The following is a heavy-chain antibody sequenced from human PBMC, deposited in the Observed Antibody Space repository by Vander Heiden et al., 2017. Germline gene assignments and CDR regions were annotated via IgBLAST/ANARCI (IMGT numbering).Heavy chain of an antibody. V-gene: IGHV3-23*01. CDR1: GFTFSSYA. Sequence: EVQLLESGGGLVQPGGSLRLSCSASGFTFSSYAMSWVRQAPGKGLEWVSAISGSGGSTYYADSVKGRFTISRDNSKNTLYLQMNSLRAEDTAVYYCAKGRDWQPHSPLDYWGQGTLVTVSS. CDR2: ISGSGGST. J-gene: IGHJ4*02. CDR3: AKGRDWQPHSPLDY. D-gene: IGHD2-21*01.